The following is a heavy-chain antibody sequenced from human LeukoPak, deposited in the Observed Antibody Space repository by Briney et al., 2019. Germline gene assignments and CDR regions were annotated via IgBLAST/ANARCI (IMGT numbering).Heavy chain of an antibody. V-gene: IGHV3-11*03. CDR1: GFTFSNYA. CDR3: ARRGGSSRGSQGDDY. D-gene: IGHD6-13*01. CDR2: ISRSGDYT. Sequence: PGGSLRLSCAASGFTFSNYAMNWIRQAPGKGLEWVSHISRSGDYTNYADSVKGRFTISRDNARNSLFLQMNSLRAEDTAVYYCARRGGSSRGSQGDDYWGQGTQVTVSS. J-gene: IGHJ4*02.